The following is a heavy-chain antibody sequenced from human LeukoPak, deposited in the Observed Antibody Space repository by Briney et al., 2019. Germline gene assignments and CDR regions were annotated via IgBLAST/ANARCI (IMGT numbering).Heavy chain of an antibody. D-gene: IGHD4-17*01. CDR1: GFTVSSNY. J-gene: IGHJ4*02. CDR2: IYSGGST. Sequence: GGSLRLSCAASGFTVSSNYMSWVRQAPGKGLEWVSAIYSGGSTYYADSVKGRFTISRDNSKNTLYLQMNSLRAEDTAVYYCAKSSDYGDYQYYFDYWGQGTLVTVPS. CDR3: AKSSDYGDYQYYFDY. V-gene: IGHV3-53*01.